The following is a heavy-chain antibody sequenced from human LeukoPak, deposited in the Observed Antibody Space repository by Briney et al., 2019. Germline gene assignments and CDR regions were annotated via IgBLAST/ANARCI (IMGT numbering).Heavy chain of an antibody. Sequence: PGGSLRLSCAASGCTFSDYYMSWIRQAPGKGLAGVSYITSSGSTIYYPDSVKGRFTISRDNAKNSLYLQMNSLRAEDTAVYYCARVGSYYYDSSGYYYPEAFDIWGQGTMVTVSS. D-gene: IGHD3-22*01. J-gene: IGHJ3*02. V-gene: IGHV3-11*01. CDR3: ARVGSYYYDSSGYYYPEAFDI. CDR2: ITSSGSTI. CDR1: GCTFSDYY.